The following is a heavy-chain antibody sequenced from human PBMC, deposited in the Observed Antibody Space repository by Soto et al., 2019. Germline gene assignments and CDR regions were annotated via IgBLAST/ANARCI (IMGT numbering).Heavy chain of an antibody. D-gene: IGHD6-19*01. J-gene: IGHJ4*02. Sequence: QVRLVESGGGVVQPGRSLRLSCAASGFNFGVFGMHWVRQAPGKGLEWLSVLSYDGSEEYYADSVRGRFTISRDNSKNTLFLQMDSLRVEDTAVYYCALTRRSSLLEVAGPGFEYWGQGTLVTVS. CDR2: LSYDGSEE. CDR1: GFNFGVFG. V-gene: IGHV3-30*03. CDR3: ALTRRSSLLEVAGPGFEY.